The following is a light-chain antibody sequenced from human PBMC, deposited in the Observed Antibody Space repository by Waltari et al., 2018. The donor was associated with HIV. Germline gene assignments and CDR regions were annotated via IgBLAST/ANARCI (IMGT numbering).Light chain of an antibody. J-gene: IGKJ2*01. Sequence: ELVLTQSPDTRSLSPGERATLSCRASQSVSGYLAWDHQNPGQAPRLLIYYASNSATGIPARFSGSGSGTDFTLTISSLEPEDFAGYYCQQRSNWPKYTFGQGTKLEIK. V-gene: IGKV3-11*01. CDR2: YAS. CDR1: QSVSGY. CDR3: QQRSNWPKYT.